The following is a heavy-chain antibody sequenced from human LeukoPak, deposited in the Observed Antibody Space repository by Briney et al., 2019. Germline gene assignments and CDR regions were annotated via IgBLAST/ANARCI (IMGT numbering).Heavy chain of an antibody. CDR3: ARAILTPSGFVWHFDL. J-gene: IGHJ2*01. D-gene: IGHD3-3*01. Sequence: PSETLSLTCTASGGSISTGVYYWSWIRQHPGKGLEWIGYNTYYNPSLKSRVTISVDTSKSQFSLKLTSVTAADTDVYHCARAILTPSGFVWHFDLWGRGTLVTVSS. V-gene: IGHV4-31*03. CDR1: GGSISTGVYY. CDR2: NT.